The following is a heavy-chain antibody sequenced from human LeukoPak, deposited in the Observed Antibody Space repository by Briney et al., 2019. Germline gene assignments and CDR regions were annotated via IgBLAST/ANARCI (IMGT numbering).Heavy chain of an antibody. CDR2: INHSGST. Sequence: SETLSLTCAVYGGSFSGYYCSWIRQPPGKGLELIGEINHSGSTNYNPSLKSRVTISVDTSKNQFSLKLSSVTAADTAVYYCAREGVVVVAASGLFDYWGQGTLVTVSS. J-gene: IGHJ4*02. CDR3: AREGVVVVAASGLFDY. V-gene: IGHV4-34*01. CDR1: GGSFSGYY. D-gene: IGHD2-15*01.